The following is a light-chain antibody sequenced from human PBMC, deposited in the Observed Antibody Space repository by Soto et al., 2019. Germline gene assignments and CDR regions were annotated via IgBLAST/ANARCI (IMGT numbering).Light chain of an antibody. J-gene: IGLJ1*01. CDR3: SSYTSSSTPYV. V-gene: IGLV2-14*01. CDR2: DAS. Sequence: QSVLTQPASVSGSPGRSITISCTGTSSDFGGYNYVSWYQQHPGKAPKLMIYDASNRPSGVSNRFSGSKSGNTASLTISGLQAEDEADYYCSSYTSSSTPYVFGTGTKVTVL. CDR1: SSDFGGYNY.